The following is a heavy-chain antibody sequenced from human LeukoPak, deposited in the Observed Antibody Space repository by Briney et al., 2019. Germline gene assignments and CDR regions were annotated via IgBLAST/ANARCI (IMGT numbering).Heavy chain of an antibody. CDR1: GYTFTSYA. CDR3: ARDQAYYGMDV. J-gene: IGHJ6*02. CDR2: INAGNGNT. Sequence: ASVKVSCKASGYTFTSYAMHWVRQAPGQRLEWMGWINAGNGNTKYSQKFQGRVIITRDTSASTAYMELSSLRSEDTAVYYCARDQAYYGMDVWGQGTTVTVSS. V-gene: IGHV1-3*01.